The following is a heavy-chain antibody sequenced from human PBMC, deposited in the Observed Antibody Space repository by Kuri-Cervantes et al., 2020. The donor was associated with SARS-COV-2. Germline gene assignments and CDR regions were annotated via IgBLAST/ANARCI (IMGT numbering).Heavy chain of an antibody. CDR2: IYHSGTT. V-gene: IGHV4-39*07. Sequence: SETLSLTCTVSGGSVSSGSYYWGWIRQSPGKGLEWIGSIYHSGTTYYNPSLKSRVTISVDTPNNQFSLRLSSVTAADTAVYYCARGGVLPDYYYYGLDVWGRGTTVTVSS. CDR1: GGSVSSGSYY. D-gene: IGHD3-10*01. CDR3: ARGGVLPDYYYYGLDV. J-gene: IGHJ6*02.